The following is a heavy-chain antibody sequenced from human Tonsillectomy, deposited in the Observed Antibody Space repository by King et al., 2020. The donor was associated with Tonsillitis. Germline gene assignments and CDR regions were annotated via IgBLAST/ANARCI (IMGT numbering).Heavy chain of an antibody. Sequence: QLVQSGAEVKKHGASVKVSCKASGYIFSSYVMYWVRQAPGQRPEWMGWINAGNGETQYSQRFQGRVTITGDTSASTVYMELSSLRSEDTGVYYCARNIEGTTILDSWGQGTLVTVFS. CDR3: ARNIEGTTILDS. CDR2: INAGNGET. CDR1: GYIFSSYV. J-gene: IGHJ4*02. D-gene: IGHD1-14*01. V-gene: IGHV1-3*01.